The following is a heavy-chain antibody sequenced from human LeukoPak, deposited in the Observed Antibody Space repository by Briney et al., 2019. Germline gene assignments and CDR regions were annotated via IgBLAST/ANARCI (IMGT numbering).Heavy chain of an antibody. CDR2: TSGDEYTK. J-gene: IGHJ4*02. Sequence: GGSLRLSCAASGLSFRNFAMSRVRQAPPKGLGWVAVTSGDEYTKHYADSVRGRFVISTNSSKNSLFLQMTRLRADDTAVYYAPIDLMTGVRSGWHFGYWGQGTLVTVSS. V-gene: IGHV3-23*01. CDR1: GLSFRNFA. CDR3: PIDLMTGVRSGWHFGY. D-gene: IGHD6-19*01.